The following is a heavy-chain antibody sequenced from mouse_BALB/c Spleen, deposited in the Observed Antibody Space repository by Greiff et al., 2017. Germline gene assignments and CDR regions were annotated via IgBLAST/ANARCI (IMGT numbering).Heavy chain of an antibody. CDR1: GFYLSGIV. D-gene: IGHD2-14*01. CDR2: IWGGGST. CDR3: AGYYRYDVPSY. V-gene: IGHV2-6-4*01. J-gene: IGHJ3*01. Sequence: VKLMESGPGLVAPSQSLSITSPFPGFYLSGIVVTWVRQPPGKGLEWLGMIWGGGSTDYNSALKSRLSISKDNSKSQVFLKMNSLQTDDTAMYYCAGYYRYDVPSYWGQGTLVTVSA.